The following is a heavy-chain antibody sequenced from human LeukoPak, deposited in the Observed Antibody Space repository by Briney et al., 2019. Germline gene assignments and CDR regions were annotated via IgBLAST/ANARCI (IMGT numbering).Heavy chain of an antibody. CDR1: GGSISSGGYY. V-gene: IGHV4-31*03. Sequence: SQTLSLTCTVSGGSISSGGYYWSWIRQHPGKGLEWIGYIYYSGSTFHNPSLKSRVIISVDTSKNQFYLKLNSVTAADTAVYYCAADLQAFGFDIWGQGTMVTVSS. CDR2: IYYSGST. J-gene: IGHJ3*02. D-gene: IGHD3-10*01. CDR3: AADLQAFGFDI.